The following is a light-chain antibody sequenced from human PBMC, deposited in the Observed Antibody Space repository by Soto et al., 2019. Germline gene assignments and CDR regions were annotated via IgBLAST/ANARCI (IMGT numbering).Light chain of an antibody. CDR1: QHVDTNY. Sequence: VLTQSPGALSVSPGETVTLSCRASQHVDTNYLAWYHHKPGLAPRLLIFGASTRATSIPDRFSGSGYGTDFTLTISRLEPEDSGLYYCQQYVASPLTFGGGTRVEMK. J-gene: IGKJ4*01. V-gene: IGKV3-20*01. CDR3: QQYVASPLT. CDR2: GAS.